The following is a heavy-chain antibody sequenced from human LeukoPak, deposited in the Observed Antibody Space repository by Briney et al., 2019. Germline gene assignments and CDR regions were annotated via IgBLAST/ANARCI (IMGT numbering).Heavy chain of an antibody. CDR2: ISYDGDKK. V-gene: IGHV3-30*07. CDR3: ARDNGDGY. Sequence: GGSLRLSCTASGFTFSSYSLHWVRQAPGKGLEWVALISYDGDKKNYADSVKGRFTISRDNSKNTLYLQMNSLRAEDTAVYYCARDNGDGYWGQGTLVTVSS. J-gene: IGHJ4*02. D-gene: IGHD2-8*01. CDR1: GFTFSSYS.